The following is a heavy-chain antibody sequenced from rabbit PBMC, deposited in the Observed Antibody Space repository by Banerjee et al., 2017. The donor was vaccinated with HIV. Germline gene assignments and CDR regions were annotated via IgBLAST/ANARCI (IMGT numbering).Heavy chain of an antibody. CDR3: ARGGGSSGYAYNL. Sequence: QSLEESGGDLVKPGASLTLTCTASGFSFSSSYYMCWVRQAPGKGLEWIACIYAGSSGSTYYASWAKGRFTISKTSPTTVTLQMTSLTAADTATYFCARGGGSSGYAYNLWGPGTLVTVS. V-gene: IGHV1S40*01. D-gene: IGHD1-1*01. CDR2: IYAGSSGST. J-gene: IGHJ4*01. CDR1: GFSFSSSYY.